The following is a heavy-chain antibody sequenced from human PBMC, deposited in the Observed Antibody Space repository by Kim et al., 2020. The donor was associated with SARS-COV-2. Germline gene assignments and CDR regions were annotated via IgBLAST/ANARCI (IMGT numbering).Heavy chain of an antibody. J-gene: IGHJ3*01. Sequence: GGSLRLSCAASEFAFSRYGMHWVRQAPGKGLEWVAVIWNDGSIKYHADSVKGRFAISRDNSKNTLYLQMNSLRAEDTAVYYCARDDDFGDNAFDFWGQGTMVTVSS. CDR3: ARDDDFGDNAFDF. V-gene: IGHV3-33*01. CDR1: EFAFSRYG. D-gene: IGHD2-21*01. CDR2: IWNDGSIK.